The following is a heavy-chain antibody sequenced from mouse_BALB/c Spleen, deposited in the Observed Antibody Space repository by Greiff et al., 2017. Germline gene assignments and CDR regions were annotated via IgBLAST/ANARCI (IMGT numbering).Heavy chain of an antibody. CDR1: GFTFSSYG. D-gene: IGHD2-14*01. Sequence: EVHLVESGGGLVQPGGSLKLSCAASGFTFSSYGMSWVRQTPDKRLELVATINSNGGSTYYPDSVKGRFTISRDNAKNTLYLQMSSLKSEDTAMYYCARGFRYDAWFAYWGQGTLVTVSA. J-gene: IGHJ3*01. V-gene: IGHV5-6-3*01. CDR2: INSNGGST. CDR3: ARGFRYDAWFAY.